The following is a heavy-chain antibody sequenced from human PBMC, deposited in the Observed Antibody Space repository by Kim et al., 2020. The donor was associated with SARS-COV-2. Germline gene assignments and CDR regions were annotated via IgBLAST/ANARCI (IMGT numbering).Heavy chain of an antibody. CDR3: AKDQGLRFLEWLLPDY. J-gene: IGHJ4*02. CDR1: GFTFDDYT. Sequence: GGSLRLSCAASGFTFDDYTMHWVRQAPGKGLEWVSLISWDGGSTYYADSVKGRFTISRDNSKNSLYLQMNSLRTEDTALYYCAKDQGLRFLEWLLPDYWGQGTLVTVSS. CDR2: ISWDGGST. D-gene: IGHD3-3*01. V-gene: IGHV3-43*01.